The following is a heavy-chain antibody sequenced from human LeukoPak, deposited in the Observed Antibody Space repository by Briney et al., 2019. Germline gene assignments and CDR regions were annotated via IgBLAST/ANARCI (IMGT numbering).Heavy chain of an antibody. CDR3: AKDRGWYDY. CDR2: MSGDGGST. J-gene: IGHJ4*02. V-gene: IGHV3-43*02. D-gene: IGHD6-19*01. CDR1: GFAFDDYV. Sequence: PGGSLRLSCAASGFAFDDYVMHWGRRAAGKGVEGVSLMSGDGGSTYYADSVQGRFTISRDNSKNSLYLQMNSLRTEDTALYHCAKDRGWYDYWGQGTLVTVSS.